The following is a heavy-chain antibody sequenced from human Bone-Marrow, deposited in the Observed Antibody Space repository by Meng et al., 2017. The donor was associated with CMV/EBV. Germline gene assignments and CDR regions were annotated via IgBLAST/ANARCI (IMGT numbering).Heavy chain of an antibody. CDR1: GGSFSGYY. D-gene: IGHD2-2*01. CDR2: INHSGST. Sequence: SQTLSLTCAVYGGSFSGYYWSWIRQLPGKGLEWFGEINHSGSTNYNPSLKSRVTISVDTSKNQFSLKLSSVTAADTAVYYCAREGCSSTSCTAYYFDYWGQGTLVTVSS. CDR3: AREGCSSTSCTAYYFDY. V-gene: IGHV4-34*01. J-gene: IGHJ4*02.